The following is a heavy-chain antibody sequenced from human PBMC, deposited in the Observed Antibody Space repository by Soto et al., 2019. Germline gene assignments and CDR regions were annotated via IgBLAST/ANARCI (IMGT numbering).Heavy chain of an antibody. Sequence: SETLSLTCAVYGGSFSGYYWSWIRQPPGKGLEWIGEINHSGSTNYNTSLKSRVTISVDTYKNQFSLKLSSVTAADTAVYYCARSAYYYDSSGYYSGRRAFDIWGQGTTVTVSS. V-gene: IGHV4-34*01. CDR3: ARSAYYYDSSGYYSGRRAFDI. CDR2: INHSGST. J-gene: IGHJ3*02. D-gene: IGHD3-22*01. CDR1: GGSFSGYY.